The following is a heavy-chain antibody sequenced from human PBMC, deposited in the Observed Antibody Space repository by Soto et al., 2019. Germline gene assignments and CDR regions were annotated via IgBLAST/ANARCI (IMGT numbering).Heavy chain of an antibody. Sequence: PGESLKISCKGSGYSFTSYWIGWVRQMPGKGLEWMGIIYPGDSDTRYHPSFQGQVTISADKSISTAYLQWSSLKASDTAMYYCARRFYYDSSGYYYGGAFDIWGQGTMVTVSS. CDR3: ARRFYYDSSGYYYGGAFDI. V-gene: IGHV5-51*01. J-gene: IGHJ3*02. D-gene: IGHD3-22*01. CDR2: IYPGDSDT. CDR1: GYSFTSYW.